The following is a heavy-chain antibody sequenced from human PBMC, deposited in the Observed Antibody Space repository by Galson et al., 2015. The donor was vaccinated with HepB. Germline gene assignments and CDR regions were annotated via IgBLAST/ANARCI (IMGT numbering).Heavy chain of an antibody. J-gene: IGHJ6*02. CDR1: GFTFSSYA. V-gene: IGHV3-23*01. CDR3: AKDGPSRWGINYYGMDV. D-gene: IGHD3-10*01. Sequence: SLRLSCAASGFTFSSYAMSWVRQAPGKGLEWVSAISGSGGSTYYADSVKGRFTISRDNSKNTLYLQMNSLRAEDTAVYYCAKDGPSRWGINYYGMDVWGQGTTVTVSS. CDR2: ISGSGGST.